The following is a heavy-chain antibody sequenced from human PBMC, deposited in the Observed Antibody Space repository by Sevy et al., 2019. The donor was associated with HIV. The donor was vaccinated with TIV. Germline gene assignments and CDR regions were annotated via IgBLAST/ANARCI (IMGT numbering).Heavy chain of an antibody. J-gene: IGHJ6*02. V-gene: IGHV3-33*01. CDR2: IWYDGSNK. CDR1: GFTFSSYG. CDR3: AAGGPGVSAYYYGSGSYYPPYYYYGMDV. D-gene: IGHD3-10*01. Sequence: GGSLRLSCAASGFTFSSYGMHWVRQAPGKGLEWVAVIWYDGSNKYYADSVKGRFTISRDNSKNTLYLQMNSLRAEDTAVYYWAAGGPGVSAYYYGSGSYYPPYYYYGMDVWGQGTTVTVSS.